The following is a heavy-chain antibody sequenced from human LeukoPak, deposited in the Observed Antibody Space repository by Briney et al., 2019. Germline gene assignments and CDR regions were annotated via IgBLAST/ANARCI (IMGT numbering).Heavy chain of an antibody. CDR2: IYYSGTT. Sequence: NPSETLSLTCTVSGDSINSGAYYWSWLRQSPGKGLEWTGYIYYSGTTYYNPSLKSRITMSLDTSKNQVSLTLSSVTAADTAVYYCVRDDSGYGRNHYWGQGTLVTVSS. J-gene: IGHJ4*02. CDR3: VRDDSGYGRNHY. CDR1: GDSINSGAYY. D-gene: IGHD5-12*01. V-gene: IGHV4-30-4*01.